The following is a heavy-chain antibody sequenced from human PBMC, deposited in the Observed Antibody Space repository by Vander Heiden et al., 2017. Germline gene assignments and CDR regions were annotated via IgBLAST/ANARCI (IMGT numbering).Heavy chain of an antibody. CDR3: ARGGYSSGWDYFDY. CDR2: ISTSSSYI. Sequence: EVQLVESGGGLVKPGGSLRLSCAASGFTFSSYSRNWVRQAPGKGLEWVSSISTSSSYIYYADSVKGRFTISRDNAKNSLYLQMNSLRAEDTAVYYCARGGYSSGWDYFDYWGQGTLVTVSS. CDR1: GFTFSSYS. J-gene: IGHJ4*02. V-gene: IGHV3-21*01. D-gene: IGHD6-19*01.